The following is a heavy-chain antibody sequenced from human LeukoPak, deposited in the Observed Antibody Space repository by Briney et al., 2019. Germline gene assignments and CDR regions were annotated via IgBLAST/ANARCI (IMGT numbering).Heavy chain of an antibody. CDR3: ARVATVVTPDGGAFDI. Sequence: SETLSLTCTVSGGSISSYYWSWIRQPPGKGQEWIGYIYYSGSTNYNPSLKSRVTISVDTSKNQFSLKLSSVTAADTAVYYCARVATVVTPDGGAFDIWGQGTMVTVSS. V-gene: IGHV4-59*01. D-gene: IGHD4-23*01. CDR2: IYYSGST. CDR1: GGSISSYY. J-gene: IGHJ3*02.